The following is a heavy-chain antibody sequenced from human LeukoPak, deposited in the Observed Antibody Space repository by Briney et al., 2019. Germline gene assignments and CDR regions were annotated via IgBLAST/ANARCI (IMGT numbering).Heavy chain of an antibody. Sequence: GGSLRLSCAASGFTFSSYWMHWVRQAPGKGLVWVSRINSDGSSTSYADSVKGRFTISRDNAKNTLYLQMNSLRAEDTAVYYCVRDHYEWELLLDYWGQGTLVTVSS. CDR1: GFTFSSYW. V-gene: IGHV3-74*01. CDR2: INSDGSST. J-gene: IGHJ4*02. D-gene: IGHD1-26*01. CDR3: VRDHYEWELLLDY.